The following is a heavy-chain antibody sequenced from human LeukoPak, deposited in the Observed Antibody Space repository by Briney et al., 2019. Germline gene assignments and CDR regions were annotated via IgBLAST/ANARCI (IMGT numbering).Heavy chain of an antibody. Sequence: SETLSLTCTVSGGSISSYYWSWIRQPPGKGLEWIGYIYYSGSTNYNPSLKSRVTISVDTSKNQSSLKLSSVTAADTAVYYCARVYCSGGSCYFDYWGQGTLVTVSS. CDR2: IYYSGST. D-gene: IGHD2-15*01. J-gene: IGHJ4*02. CDR3: ARVYCSGGSCYFDY. CDR1: GGSISSYY. V-gene: IGHV4-59*01.